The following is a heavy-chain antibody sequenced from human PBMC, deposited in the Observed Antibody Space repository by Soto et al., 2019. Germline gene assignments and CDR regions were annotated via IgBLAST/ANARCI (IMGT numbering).Heavy chain of an antibody. CDR1: GCAISRGDYY. J-gene: IGHJ4*02. Sequence: SETLSLTCTFSGCAISRGDYYWSWVRPPPGKGLEWSGDIDYSGRRYYNPSLKSRVTISVDTSKNQFSLKLSSVTAADTAVYYCASHPGGRPRRFDYWGQGTLVTVSS. D-gene: IGHD3-16*01. CDR2: IDYSGRR. CDR3: ASHPGGRPRRFDY. V-gene: IGHV4-30-4*01.